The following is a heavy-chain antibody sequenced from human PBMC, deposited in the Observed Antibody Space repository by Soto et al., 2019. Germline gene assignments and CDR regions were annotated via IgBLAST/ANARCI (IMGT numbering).Heavy chain of an antibody. CDR2: INPNSGGT. Sequence: QVQLVQSGAEVKKPGASVKVSCEASGFSFTGYYLHWVRQAPGQGLEWMRWINPNSGGTNYAQKFQGRVTLTWDTSISTAYMELSRLRSDDAAVYSCARARGYGDLGYWGQGTLVTVSS. J-gene: IGHJ4*02. CDR3: ARARGYGDLGY. CDR1: GFSFTGYY. V-gene: IGHV1-2*02. D-gene: IGHD4-17*01.